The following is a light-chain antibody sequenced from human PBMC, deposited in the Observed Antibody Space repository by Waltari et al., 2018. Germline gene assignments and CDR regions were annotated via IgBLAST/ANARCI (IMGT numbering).Light chain of an antibody. J-gene: IGKJ1*01. CDR1: QSVGSK. Sequence: EIVMTQSPATLSVSPGDRATLSCRASQSVGSKLAWYQQKPGQPPRLLRYGATTRATGIPARFSGSGSGTEFTLTISSRQSEDFAVYYCQQYNQWPPWAFGQGTKVEVK. V-gene: IGKV3-15*01. CDR3: QQYNQWPPWA. CDR2: GAT.